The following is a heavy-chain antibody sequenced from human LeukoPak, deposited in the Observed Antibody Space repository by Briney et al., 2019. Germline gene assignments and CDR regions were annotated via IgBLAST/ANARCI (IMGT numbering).Heavy chain of an antibody. V-gene: IGHV3-9*01. CDR2: ITWNSGDI. CDR1: GFIFDDYA. CDR3: AKGAYYDSSGYSDH. J-gene: IGHJ5*02. Sequence: PGRSLRLSCAASGFIFDDYAMHWVRQAPGKGLEWVSSITWNSGDIGYADSVKGRFTISRDNAKNSLYLQMNSLRAEDTALYYCAKGAYYDSSGYSDHWGQGTLVTVSS. D-gene: IGHD3-22*01.